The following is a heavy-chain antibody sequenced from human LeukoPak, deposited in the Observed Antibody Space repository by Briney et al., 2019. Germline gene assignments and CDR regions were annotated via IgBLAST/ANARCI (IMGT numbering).Heavy chain of an antibody. CDR1: GFTFDDFG. D-gene: IGHD3-10*01. V-gene: IGHV3-20*04. Sequence: GGSLRLSCAASGFTFDDFGMSWVRRGPGQGLEWISGINWNGGSTGYADSGKGRFTIYRANAKNSLYLQMNSLRAEDTALYYGARDGRGVRGELEEGIWTSLDYWGQGTLVTVSS. J-gene: IGHJ4*02. CDR3: ARDGRGVRGELEEGIWTSLDY. CDR2: INWNGGST.